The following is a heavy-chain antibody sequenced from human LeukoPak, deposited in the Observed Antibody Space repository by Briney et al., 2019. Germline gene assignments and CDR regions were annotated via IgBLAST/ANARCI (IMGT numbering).Heavy chain of an antibody. CDR3: ARDQSEGDFWSGAYGMDV. J-gene: IGHJ6*02. CDR1: GGTFSSYA. V-gene: IGHV1-69*13. Sequence: SVKVSCKASGGTFSSYAISWVRQAPGQGLEWMGGIIPIFGTANYAQKFQGRVTITADESTSTAYMELSSLRSEDTAVYYCARDQSEGDFWSGAYGMDVWGQGTTVTVSS. CDR2: IIPIFGTA. D-gene: IGHD3-3*01.